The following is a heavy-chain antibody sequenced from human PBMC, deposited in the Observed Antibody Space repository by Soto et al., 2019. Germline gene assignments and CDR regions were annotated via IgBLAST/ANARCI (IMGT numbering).Heavy chain of an antibody. Sequence: EVQLLESGGGLVQPGGSLRLSCAGSGFSFPHYGMSWVRRAPGRGLEWVSGISWSTATIGYADSVKGRFTISRDNAKNSLYLQMNSLRVEDTALYYCAKDVTGRGVYHEAFDIWGQGKMFTVSS. CDR2: ISWSTATI. CDR3: AKDVTGRGVYHEAFDI. V-gene: IGHV3-9*01. CDR1: GFSFPHYG. J-gene: IGHJ3*02. D-gene: IGHD2-8*02.